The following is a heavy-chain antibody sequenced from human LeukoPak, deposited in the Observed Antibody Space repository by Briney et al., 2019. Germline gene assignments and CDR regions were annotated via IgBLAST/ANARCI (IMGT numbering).Heavy chain of an antibody. V-gene: IGHV4-59*04. D-gene: IGHD3-10*01. Sequence: PSETLSLTCTVSGGSISSHSWSWIRQPAGKGLECIGSIYYSGSTYYNPSLKSRVTISVDTSKNEFSLKLSSVTAADTAVYYCARHKRKWFGELLPLRLNWFDPWGQGTLVTVSS. J-gene: IGHJ5*02. CDR3: ARHKRKWFGELLPLRLNWFDP. CDR1: GGSISSHS. CDR2: IYYSGST.